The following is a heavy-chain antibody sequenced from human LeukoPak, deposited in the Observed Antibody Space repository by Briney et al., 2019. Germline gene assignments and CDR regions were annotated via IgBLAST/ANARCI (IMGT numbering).Heavy chain of an antibody. Sequence: QPGGSLRLSCAASGFTFNKFGMNWVRQAPGKGREWVSYISSSDSTIYYADSVKGRFTISRDSAKNSLYLQMDSLRAEDTAVYYCARFPPRGEVDWFDPWGQGTLVTVSS. D-gene: IGHD3-16*01. CDR2: ISSSDSTI. J-gene: IGHJ5*02. CDR3: ARFPPRGEVDWFDP. CDR1: GFTFNKFG. V-gene: IGHV3-48*01.